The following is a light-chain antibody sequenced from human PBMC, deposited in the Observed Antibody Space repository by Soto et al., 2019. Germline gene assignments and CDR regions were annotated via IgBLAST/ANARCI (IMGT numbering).Light chain of an antibody. J-gene: IGKJ4*01. CDR2: DAS. CDR3: QQRTNWPRT. V-gene: IGKV3-11*01. Sequence: EIVLTQSPATLSLSPGVRATLSCRASQSISSYLAWYQQKPGQAPRLLIYDASNRATGIPARFRGSGSGTDFTLTISSLEPEDFAIYYCQQRTNWPRTFGGGTKVEIK. CDR1: QSISSY.